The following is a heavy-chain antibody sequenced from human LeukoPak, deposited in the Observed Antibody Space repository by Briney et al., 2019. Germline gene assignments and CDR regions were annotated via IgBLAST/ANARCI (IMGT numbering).Heavy chain of an antibody. D-gene: IGHD3-22*01. Sequence: TSVKVSCKASGYTFTGHYIHWVRQAPGQGLEWMGWINSNTGGTSYAQKFQGRVTMTRDMSISTAYMELSGLRTDDTAVYYCAKSHNYYESSGFLDQWGQGTLVTVSS. CDR1: GYTFTGHY. V-gene: IGHV1-2*02. CDR3: AKSHNYYESSGFLDQ. J-gene: IGHJ4*02. CDR2: INSNTGGT.